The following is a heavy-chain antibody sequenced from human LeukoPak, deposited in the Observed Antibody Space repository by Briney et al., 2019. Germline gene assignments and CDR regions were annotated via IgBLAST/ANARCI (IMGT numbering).Heavy chain of an antibody. CDR2: ISYDGSNK. V-gene: IGHV3-30-3*01. CDR1: GFTFSGYA. Sequence: GGSLRLSCAASGFTFSGYAMHWVRQAPGKGLEWVAVISYDGSNKYYADSVKGRFTISRDNSKNTLYLQMNSLRAEDTAVYYCARTTVTTPWYYYYGMDVWGQGTTVTVSS. D-gene: IGHD4-17*01. CDR3: ARTTVTTPWYYYYGMDV. J-gene: IGHJ6*02.